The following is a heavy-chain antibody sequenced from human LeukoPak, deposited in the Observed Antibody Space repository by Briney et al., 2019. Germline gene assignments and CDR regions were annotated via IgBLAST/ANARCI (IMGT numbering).Heavy chain of an antibody. CDR3: ARAVGSSGCDY. CDR1: GFTFNNYW. J-gene: IGHJ4*02. D-gene: IGHD6-19*01. Sequence: GGSLRLSCAASGFTFNNYWMTWVRQAPGKGLEWVAKISQDGSEKYYVDSVKGRFTISRDSGKNSLYLQMNSLRAEDTAVYYCARAVGSSGCDYWGQGTLVTVSS. CDR2: ISQDGSEK. V-gene: IGHV3-7*01.